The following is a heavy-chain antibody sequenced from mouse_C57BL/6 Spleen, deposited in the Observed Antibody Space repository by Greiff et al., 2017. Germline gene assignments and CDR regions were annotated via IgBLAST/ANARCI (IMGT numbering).Heavy chain of an antibody. CDR3: ARVITTVVGYFDV. CDR1: GFTFTDYY. D-gene: IGHD1-1*01. Sequence: VQLQQSGPVLVKPGPSVKISCKASGFTFTDYYMHWVKQSHGKSLEWIGLVYPYNGGTSYNQKFKGKATLTVDTSSSTAYMELNSLTSEDSAVXYCARVITTVVGYFDVWGTGTTVTVSS. CDR2: VYPYNGGT. J-gene: IGHJ1*03. V-gene: IGHV1-36*01.